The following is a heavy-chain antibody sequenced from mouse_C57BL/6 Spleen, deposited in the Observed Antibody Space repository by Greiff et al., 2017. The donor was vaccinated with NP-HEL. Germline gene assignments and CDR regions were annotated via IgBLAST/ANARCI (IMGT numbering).Heavy chain of an antibody. CDR2: ISGGGGNT. CDR1: GFTFSSYT. D-gene: IGHD1-1*01. CDR3: ARHVNYGSSYLSYWYFDV. J-gene: IGHJ1*03. V-gene: IGHV5-9*01. Sequence: DVQLQESGGGLVKPGGSLKLSCAASGFTFSSYTMSWVRQTPEKRLEWVATISGGGGNTYYPDSVKGRFTISRDNAKNTLYLQMSSLRSEDTALYYCARHVNYGSSYLSYWYFDVWGTGTTVTVSS.